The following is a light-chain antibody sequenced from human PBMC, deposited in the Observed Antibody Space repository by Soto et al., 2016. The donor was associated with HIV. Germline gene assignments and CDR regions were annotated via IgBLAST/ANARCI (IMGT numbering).Light chain of an antibody. V-gene: IGLV3-1*01. CDR1: ELGDKY. J-gene: IGLJ2*01. CDR2: QDS. CDR3: QAWDSSTAV. Sequence: SYELAQPPSVSVSPGQTASITCSRDELGDKYACWYQQRPDQSPVLVIYQDSKRPSGIPERFSGSNSGNTATLTISGTQAMDEADYYCQAWDSSTAVFGGGTKLAVL.